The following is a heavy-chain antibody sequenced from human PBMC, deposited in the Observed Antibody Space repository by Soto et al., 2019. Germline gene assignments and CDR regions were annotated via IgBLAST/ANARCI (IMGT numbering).Heavy chain of an antibody. CDR3: ARDDAMYSYSSGWYFDY. CDR2: ISAYNGNT. Sequence: ASVKVSCKASGYTFTSYGISWVRQAPGQGLEWMGWISAYNGNTNYAQKLRGRVTMTTDTSTSTAYMELRSLRSDDTAVYYCARDDAMYSYSSGWYFDYWGQGTLVTVSS. J-gene: IGHJ4*02. CDR1: GYTFTSYG. D-gene: IGHD6-19*01. V-gene: IGHV1-18*01.